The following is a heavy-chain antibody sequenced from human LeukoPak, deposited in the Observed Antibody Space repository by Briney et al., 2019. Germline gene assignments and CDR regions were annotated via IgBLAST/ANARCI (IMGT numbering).Heavy chain of an antibody. CDR3: ARYGFSSVWQGGWHAFDI. CDR2: INPTSGDT. Sequence: ASVKVSCKASGYTFTSYYVHWVRQAAGQGLQGMGIINPTSGDTNYAQKFQGRVTMTRDMSTSTVYMELSSLRSEDTAVYYCARYGFSSVWQGGWHAFDIWGHGTMVIVSS. J-gene: IGHJ3*02. V-gene: IGHV1-46*01. D-gene: IGHD6-25*01. CDR1: GYTFTSYY.